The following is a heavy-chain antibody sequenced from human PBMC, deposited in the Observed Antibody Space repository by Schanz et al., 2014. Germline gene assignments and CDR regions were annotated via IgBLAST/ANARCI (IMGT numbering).Heavy chain of an antibody. CDR2: INPSGGGT. CDR1: GYTFTSDS. V-gene: IGHV1-46*01. D-gene: IGHD1-7*01. Sequence: QVLQVQSGSELKKPGASVKVSCKASGYTFTSDSMHWVRQAPGQGLEWMGMINPSGGGTSYALRFQDRVTVTRDTSRSTVYMELSSLRSEDTAVYYCARGRGSDWNYGTLDYWGQGTLXTVSS. J-gene: IGHJ4*02. CDR3: ARGRGSDWNYGTLDY.